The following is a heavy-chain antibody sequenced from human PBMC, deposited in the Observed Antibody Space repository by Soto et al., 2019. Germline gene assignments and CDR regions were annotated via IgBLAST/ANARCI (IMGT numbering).Heavy chain of an antibody. D-gene: IGHD1-7*01. CDR2: ICYDGSNK. CDR1: AFSFSSYG. V-gene: IGHV3-33*01. Sequence: GGSLRLSCAPSAFSFSSYGMNWVRQSPGKGLEWVAVICYDGSNKYYAASVKGRFTISRDNSKNPLYLQMNSLRAEDTAAYYCARDSGNWIYDYWGQGTLVTVSS. CDR3: ARDSGNWIYDY. J-gene: IGHJ4*02.